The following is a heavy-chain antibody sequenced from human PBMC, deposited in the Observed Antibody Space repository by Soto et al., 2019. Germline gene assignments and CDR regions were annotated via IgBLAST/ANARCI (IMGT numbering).Heavy chain of an antibody. CDR2: ISHTGST. V-gene: IGHV4-38-2*02. Sequence: SETLSLTCTVSGFSISSGYYWVWIRQPPGKGLEWIGSISHTGSTYYNPSLKSRVTISVDTSKNQFSLRLRSVTAADTAVYYCARDCSSTNCYIPDYWGQGALVTVSS. D-gene: IGHD2-2*02. J-gene: IGHJ4*02. CDR3: ARDCSSTNCYIPDY. CDR1: GFSISSGYY.